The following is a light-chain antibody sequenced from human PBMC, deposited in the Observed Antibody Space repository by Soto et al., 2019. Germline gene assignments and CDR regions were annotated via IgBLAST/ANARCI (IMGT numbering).Light chain of an antibody. CDR2: GAS. V-gene: IGKV3-11*01. Sequence: IVLKQSPGTLSLSPGERATLSCRASQSVSSNLAWYQQKPGQAPRLLIYGASSRATGIPVSFSCSGSGTDFTLTISSLEPEDFAVYYCHRRIICPPDTFGQGTRLET. CDR1: QSVSSN. CDR3: HRRIICPPDT. J-gene: IGKJ5*01.